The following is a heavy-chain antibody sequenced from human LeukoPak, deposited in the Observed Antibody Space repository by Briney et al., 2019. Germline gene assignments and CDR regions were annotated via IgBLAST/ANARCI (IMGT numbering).Heavy chain of an antibody. CDR1: GVSMMTYY. CDR2: IYFSGST. CDR3: ARRAPSGYFDS. V-gene: IGHV4-59*01. J-gene: IGHJ4*02. Sequence: SETLSLTCTVSGVSMMTYYWSWVRQPPGKGLEWIGYIYFSGSTNYNASLQSRLSISPDTSKNQFSMSLTSVTAADTAVYYCARRAPSGYFDSWGQGTLVTVSS. D-gene: IGHD3-10*01.